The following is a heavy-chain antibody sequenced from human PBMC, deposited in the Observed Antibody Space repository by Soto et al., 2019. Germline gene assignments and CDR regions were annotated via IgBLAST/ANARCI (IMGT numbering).Heavy chain of an antibody. CDR3: TTERVAAAGSFDI. Sequence: GGSLRLSCAASGFTFSNAWMSWVRQAQGKGLEWVGRIKSKTDGGTTDYAAPVKGRFTISLDDSKNTLYLQMNSLKTGVTAVYYCTTERVAAAGSFDIWGQGTMVTVSS. J-gene: IGHJ3*02. CDR2: IKSKTDGGTT. CDR1: GFTFSNAW. D-gene: IGHD6-13*01. V-gene: IGHV3-15*01.